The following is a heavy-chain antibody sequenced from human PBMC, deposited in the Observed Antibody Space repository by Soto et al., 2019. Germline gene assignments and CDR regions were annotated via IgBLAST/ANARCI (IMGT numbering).Heavy chain of an antibody. CDR2: IWYDGSNK. CDR1: GFTFSSYG. V-gene: IGHV3-33*01. Sequence: QVQLVESGGGVVQPGRSLRLSCAASGFTFSSYGMHWVRQAPGKGLEWVAVIWYDGSNKYYADSVKGRFTISRDNSKNTLYLQMNSLRAEDTAVYYCARDSSSRYLYYGMDVWGQGTTVTVSS. J-gene: IGHJ6*02. D-gene: IGHD6-13*01. CDR3: ARDSSSRYLYYGMDV.